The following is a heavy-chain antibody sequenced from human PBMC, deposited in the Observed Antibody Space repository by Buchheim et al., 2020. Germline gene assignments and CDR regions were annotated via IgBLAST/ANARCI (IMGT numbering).Heavy chain of an antibody. CDR3: AKARYCSGDSCYRRYYYGMDV. CDR2: ISYDGSNT. V-gene: IGHV3-30*18. CDR1: GFTFSSYG. Sequence: QLQLVESGGGVGQPGRSLRLSCAGSGFTFSSYGMHWVRQAPGKGLEWVAVISYDGSNTDYADSVKGRFTISRDNSGNTLYLQMNSLRAEDTAVYYCAKARYCSGDSCYRRYYYGMDVWGQGTT. J-gene: IGHJ6*02. D-gene: IGHD2-15*01.